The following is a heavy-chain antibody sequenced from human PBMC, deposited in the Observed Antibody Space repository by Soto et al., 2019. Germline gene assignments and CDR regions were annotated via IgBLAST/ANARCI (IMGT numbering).Heavy chain of an antibody. CDR1: GFTFRDYY. J-gene: IGHJ3*02. CDR2: ISSSGTGI. CDR3: ARAYFDAFDI. V-gene: IGHV3-11*01. D-gene: IGHD2-8*01. Sequence: QVQLVESGGGLVKPGGSLRLSCAASGFTFRDYYMTWIRQAPGKGLEWVSYISSSGTGIYYPDSVKGRFTISRDNAKNALYLQMSSLRAEDTAVYYCARAYFDAFDIWGEGTMVTVAS.